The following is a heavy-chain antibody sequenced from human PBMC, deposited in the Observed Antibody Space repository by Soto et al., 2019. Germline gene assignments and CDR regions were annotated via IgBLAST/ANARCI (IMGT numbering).Heavy chain of an antibody. J-gene: IGHJ4*02. V-gene: IGHV1-18*01. CDR3: ARGGVCTSSSCYGGFDY. CDR1: GYTFATYG. D-gene: IGHD2-2*01. CDR2: ISVYSGDT. Sequence: QIQLVQSGAEVKKTGASVRVSCRASGYTFATYGITWVRQAPGQGLEWIGWISVYSGDTNYAQNLQGRVTMTTDTSTTTAYLDLGSLTSDDTAVYYCARGGVCTSSSCYGGFDYWGQGTLLTVSS.